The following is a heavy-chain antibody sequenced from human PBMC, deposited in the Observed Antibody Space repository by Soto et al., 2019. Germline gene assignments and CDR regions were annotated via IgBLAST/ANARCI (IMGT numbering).Heavy chain of an antibody. Sequence: GGSLRLSCAASGFTFSSYAMSWVRQAPGKGLEWVSAISGSGGSTYYADSVKGRFTISRDNSKNTLYLQMNSLRAEDTAVYYCAKDQGLGPNIVLMVYPLNYWGQGTLVTVSS. V-gene: IGHV3-23*01. D-gene: IGHD2-8*01. J-gene: IGHJ4*02. CDR1: GFTFSSYA. CDR3: AKDQGLGPNIVLMVYPLNY. CDR2: ISGSGGST.